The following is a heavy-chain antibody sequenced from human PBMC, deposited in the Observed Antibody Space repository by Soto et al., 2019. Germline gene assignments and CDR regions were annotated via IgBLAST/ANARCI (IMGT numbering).Heavy chain of an antibody. D-gene: IGHD1-7*01. CDR2: VNTYTGGA. Sequence: QVQLVQSGGEVKKSGAAVKVSCKASGYTFSSYGISWVRQAPGQGLEWMGWVNTYTGGAKYAQKFQGRDSMTRDTTTSRVYIELRSLTSDDTAVYFCARGNYQTPFDYWGQGTLVTVSS. CDR1: GYTFSSYG. J-gene: IGHJ4*02. CDR3: ARGNYQTPFDY. V-gene: IGHV1-18*01.